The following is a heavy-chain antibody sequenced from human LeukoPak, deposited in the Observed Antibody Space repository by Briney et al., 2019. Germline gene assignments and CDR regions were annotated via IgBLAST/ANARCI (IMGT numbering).Heavy chain of an antibody. CDR3: ARPGRDGYNYRY. V-gene: IGHV4-39*07. Sequence: SETLSLTCTVSGGSISSSSYYWGWIRQPPGKGLEWIGSIYYSGSTYYNPSLKSRVTISVDTSKNQFSLKLSSVTAADTAVYYCARPGRDGYNYRYWGQGTLVTVSS. D-gene: IGHD5-24*01. CDR1: GGSISSSSYY. J-gene: IGHJ4*02. CDR2: IYYSGST.